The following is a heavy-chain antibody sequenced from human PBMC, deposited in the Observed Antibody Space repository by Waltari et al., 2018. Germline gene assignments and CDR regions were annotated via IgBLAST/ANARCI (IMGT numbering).Heavy chain of an antibody. V-gene: IGHV4-34*01. CDR2: ISFSGTT. Sequence: QVRLEQWGADLLKPSETLSLTCAIYSGSFNAYFWTWIRQSPGGGLEWIGDISFSGTTNYNPSLESRVSISVDVSKNQFSLKLTSVTDAETAVYYCARTYLYYGSGRSELDYWGRGTLVTVSS. CDR1: SGSFNAYF. J-gene: IGHJ4*02. CDR3: ARTYLYYGSGRSELDY. D-gene: IGHD3-10*01.